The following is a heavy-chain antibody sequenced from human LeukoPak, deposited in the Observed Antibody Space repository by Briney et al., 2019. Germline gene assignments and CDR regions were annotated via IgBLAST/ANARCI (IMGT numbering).Heavy chain of an antibody. Sequence: GGSLRLSCAASGFTFSSYGMHWVRQAPGKGLEWVAVISYDGSNKYYADSVKGRFTISRDNSKNTLYLQMNSLRAEDTAVYYCVKVSTGYYDSSGYYYPGNDFDYWGQGTLVTVSS. V-gene: IGHV3-30*18. CDR3: VKVSTGYYDSSGYYYPGNDFDY. CDR1: GFTFSSYG. J-gene: IGHJ4*02. CDR2: ISYDGSNK. D-gene: IGHD3-22*01.